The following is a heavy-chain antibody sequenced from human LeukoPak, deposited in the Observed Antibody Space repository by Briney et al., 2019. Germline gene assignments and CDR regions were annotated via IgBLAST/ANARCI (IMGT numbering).Heavy chain of an antibody. V-gene: IGHV4-39*07. Sequence: PSETLSLTCAVYGGSISSSSYYWGWIRQPPGKGLEWIVSIYYSGSTYYNPSLKSRVTISVDTSKNQFSLKLSSVTAADTAVYYCARLLYYYDSSGSNFFDYWGQGTLVTVSS. J-gene: IGHJ4*02. CDR3: ARLLYYYDSSGSNFFDY. CDR1: GGSISSSSYY. D-gene: IGHD3-22*01. CDR2: IYYSGST.